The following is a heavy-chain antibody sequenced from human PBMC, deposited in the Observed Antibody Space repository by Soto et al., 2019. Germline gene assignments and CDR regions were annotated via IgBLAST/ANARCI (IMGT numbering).Heavy chain of an antibody. D-gene: IGHD5-12*01. CDR2: ISGHKDFT. CDR1: GYTFIKYG. J-gene: IGHJ4*02. Sequence: ASVKVSCKASGYTFIKYGITWVRQAPGQGLEWVGWISGHKDFTNYAKKFQGRVTITTDTSTDTAYMDLRSLTSDDTAVYYCARVPVATREFDYWGQGTLVTVSS. CDR3: ARVPVATREFDY. V-gene: IGHV1-18*01.